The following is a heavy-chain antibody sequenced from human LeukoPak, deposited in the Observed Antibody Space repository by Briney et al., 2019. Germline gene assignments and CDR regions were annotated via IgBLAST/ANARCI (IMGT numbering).Heavy chain of an antibody. CDR1: GYTFTGLGLY. D-gene: IGHD1-1*01. J-gene: IGHJ4*02. Sequence: ASVKVSWKTSGYTFTGLGLYIHWVRQAPGQGLEWMGWINPRSGGTNYAQKFQGRVTMTRDTSISTAYMELSRLTSDDTAVYYCATDPTTAGTTRFGYWGQGTLVTVSS. CDR2: INPRSGGT. V-gene: IGHV1-2*02. CDR3: ATDPTTAGTTRFGY.